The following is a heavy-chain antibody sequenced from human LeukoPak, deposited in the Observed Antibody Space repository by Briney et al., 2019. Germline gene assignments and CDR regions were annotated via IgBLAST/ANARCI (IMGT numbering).Heavy chain of an antibody. Sequence: PSETLSLTCTVSGGSISSSGYYWGWIRQPPGKGLEWIGSIYYSGSTYYNPSLKSRVTISVDTSKNQFSLKLSSVTAADTAVYYCARHGGGIQLWLLSEGGAFDIWGQGTMVTVSS. CDR2: IYYSGST. V-gene: IGHV4-39*01. CDR3: ARHGGGIQLWLLSEGGAFDI. J-gene: IGHJ3*02. D-gene: IGHD5-18*01. CDR1: GGSISSSGYY.